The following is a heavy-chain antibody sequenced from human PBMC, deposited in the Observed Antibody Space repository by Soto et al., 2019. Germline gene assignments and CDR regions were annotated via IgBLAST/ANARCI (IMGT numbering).Heavy chain of an antibody. J-gene: IGHJ4*02. CDR2: ISSSSSYI. D-gene: IGHD3-10*01. CDR3: ARALRGVIIPVDY. CDR1: GFTFSSYS. V-gene: IGHV3-21*01. Sequence: SGGSLRLSCAASGFTFSSYSMNWVRQAPGKGLEWVSSISSSSSYIYYADSVKGRFTISRDNAKNSLYLQMNSLRAEDTAVYYCARALRGVIIPVDYWGQGTLVTVSS.